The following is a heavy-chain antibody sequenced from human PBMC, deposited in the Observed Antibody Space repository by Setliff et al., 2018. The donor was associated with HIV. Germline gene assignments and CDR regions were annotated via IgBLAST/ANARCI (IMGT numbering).Heavy chain of an antibody. CDR2: ISSSSSTI. V-gene: IGHV3-48*01. J-gene: IGHJ6*02. Sequence: PGGSLRLSCAASGFTFSSYSMNWVRQAPGKGLEWVSYISSSSSTIYYADSVKGRFTISTDNSKNTLYLQMNSLRAEDTAVYYCAKPLTQWGVSPYHYAVDVWGQGTTVTVSS. CDR1: GFTFSSYS. D-gene: IGHD1-26*01. CDR3: AKPLTQWGVSPYHYAVDV.